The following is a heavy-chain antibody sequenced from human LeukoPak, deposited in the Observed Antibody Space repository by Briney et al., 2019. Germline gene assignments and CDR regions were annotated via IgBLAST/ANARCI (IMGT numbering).Heavy chain of an antibody. CDR2: IYHSGST. V-gene: IGHV4-30-2*01. D-gene: IGHD5-12*01. CDR3: ARVNSGYETLDY. J-gene: IGHJ4*02. Sequence: SETLSLTCAVSGGSISSGGYSWSWIRQPPGKGLEWIGYIYHSGSTYYNPSLKSRVTISVDGSKNQFSLKLSSVTAADTAVYYCARVNSGYETLDYWGQGTLVTVSS. CDR1: GGSISSGGYS.